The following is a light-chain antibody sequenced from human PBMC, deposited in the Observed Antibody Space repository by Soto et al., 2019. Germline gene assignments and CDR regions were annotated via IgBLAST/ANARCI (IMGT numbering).Light chain of an antibody. CDR2: AAS. V-gene: IGKV3-15*01. CDR3: QQYNNWPWT. Sequence: EIVMTQSPATLSVSPGERATLSCRASQSVSSNLAWYQQNPGQAPRLLIYAASSRATGIPARFGGSGSGTEFTLTISSLQSEDFAVYYCQQYNNWPWTFGQGTKVAIK. CDR1: QSVSSN. J-gene: IGKJ1*01.